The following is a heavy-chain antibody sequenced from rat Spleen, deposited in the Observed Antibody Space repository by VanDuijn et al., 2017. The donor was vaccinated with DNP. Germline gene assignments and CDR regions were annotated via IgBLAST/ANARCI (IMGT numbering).Heavy chain of an antibody. CDR2: ITNSGGSI. J-gene: IGHJ2*01. Sequence: EVQLVESGGGLVQPGRSLKLSCTASGFTFSNYDMAWVRQAPTKGLEWVATITNSGGSIDYRDSVKGRFTISRDNAKSTLYLQMNSLRSEDMATYYCASWGIRAYYFDSWGQGVMVTVSS. D-gene: IGHD4-3*01. CDR3: ASWGIRAYYFDS. CDR1: GFTFSNYD. V-gene: IGHV5-25*01.